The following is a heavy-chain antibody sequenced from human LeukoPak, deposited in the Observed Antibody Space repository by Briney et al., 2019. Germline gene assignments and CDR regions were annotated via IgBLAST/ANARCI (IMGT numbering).Heavy chain of an antibody. D-gene: IGHD2-15*01. J-gene: IGHJ4*02. CDR1: GYTFTSYY. Sequence: ASVKVSCKASGYTFTSYYMHWVRQAPGQGLEWMGIINPSGGSTSYAQKFQGRVTMTRDTSTSTVYMELRSLRSEDTAVYYCARDEPLVKVAARRLFDYXGQGTLVXVS. CDR3: ARDEPLVKVAARRLFDY. V-gene: IGHV1-46*01. CDR2: INPSGGST.